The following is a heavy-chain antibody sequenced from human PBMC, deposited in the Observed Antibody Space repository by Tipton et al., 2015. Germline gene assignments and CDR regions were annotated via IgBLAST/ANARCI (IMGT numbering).Heavy chain of an antibody. CDR3: ARGGSYRWNYVNGFDY. CDR2: IYHSGAY. J-gene: IGHJ4*02. V-gene: IGHV4-30-2*01. CDR1: GGSFSGGGYS. D-gene: IGHD1-7*01. Sequence: TLSLTCAVSGGSFSGGGYSWSWIRQPPGKGLEWIGSIYHSGAYNYNPSLKSRVTTSIDRSNNQFSLRLSSVTAADTAVYYCARGGSYRWNYVNGFDYWGQGTQVTVSS.